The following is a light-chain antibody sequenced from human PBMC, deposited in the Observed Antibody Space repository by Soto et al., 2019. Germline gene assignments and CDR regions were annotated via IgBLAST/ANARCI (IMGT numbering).Light chain of an antibody. CDR3: CSYAGSSTSLYV. CDR1: SSDVGSYNL. CDR2: EVS. V-gene: IGLV2-23*02. J-gene: IGLJ1*01. Sequence: QSALTQPASVSGSPGQSITISCTGTSSDVGSYNLVSWYQQHPGKAPKLMIYEVSKRPSGVSNRFSGSKSGNAASLTISGLQAGDEADCYCCSYAGSSTSLYVFGTGTKVTVL.